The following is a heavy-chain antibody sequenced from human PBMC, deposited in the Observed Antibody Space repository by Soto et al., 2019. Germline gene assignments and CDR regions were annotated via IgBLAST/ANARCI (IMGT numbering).Heavy chain of an antibody. CDR3: ARTRSGSYYSVFNY. V-gene: IGHV4-38-2*01. CDR2: IYRSGTN. Sequence: PSETLSLTCVVSNFSISSGYYWGWIRRSPGKGLEWIASIYRSGTNSYNPSLKSRVTVSVDPSKNQFSLMLTAVTAADTAVYYCARTRSGSYYSVFNYWGRGSLVTVSS. CDR1: NFSISSGYY. J-gene: IGHJ4*02. D-gene: IGHD1-26*01.